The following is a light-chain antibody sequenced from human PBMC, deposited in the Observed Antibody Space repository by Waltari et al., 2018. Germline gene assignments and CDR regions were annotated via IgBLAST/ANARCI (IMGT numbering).Light chain of an antibody. CDR3: QQRRNWPLT. CDR2: DTS. J-gene: IGKJ4*01. Sequence: RRASQILSNYLAWYQQKPGQAPRLLIYDTSNRATGIPARFSGSGFGTDFTLTISSLEPEDFAVYYCQQRRNWPLTFGGGTKVEIK. V-gene: IGKV3-11*01. CDR1: QILSNY.